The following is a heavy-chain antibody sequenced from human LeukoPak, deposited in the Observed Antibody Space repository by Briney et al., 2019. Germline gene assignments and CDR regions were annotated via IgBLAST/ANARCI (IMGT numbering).Heavy chain of an antibody. J-gene: IGHJ3*02. CDR3: TTDPDYYDSSDDAFDI. Sequence: PWGSLRLSCAASGFTFSNAWMSWVRQAPGKGLEWVGRIKSKTDGGTTDYAAPVKGRFTISRDDSKNTLYLQMNSLKTDDTAVYYCTTDPDYYDSSDDAFDIWGQGTMVTVSS. V-gene: IGHV3-15*01. D-gene: IGHD3-22*01. CDR1: GFTFSNAW. CDR2: IKSKTDGGTT.